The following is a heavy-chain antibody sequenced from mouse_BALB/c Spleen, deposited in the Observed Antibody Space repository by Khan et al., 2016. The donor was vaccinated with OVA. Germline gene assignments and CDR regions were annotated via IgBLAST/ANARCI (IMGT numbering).Heavy chain of an antibody. CDR1: GFNIKDTY. V-gene: IGHV14-3*02. CDR3: AIINA. Sequence: VQLKESGAELVKPGATVKLSCTASGFNIKDTYMHWVKQRPEKGLEWIGRIDPANGNTKYDPNFQGKATITADTSSNTAYLQLSSLTSEDTAVYYCAIINAWGQGTTLTVSS. J-gene: IGHJ2*01. CDR2: IDPANGNT.